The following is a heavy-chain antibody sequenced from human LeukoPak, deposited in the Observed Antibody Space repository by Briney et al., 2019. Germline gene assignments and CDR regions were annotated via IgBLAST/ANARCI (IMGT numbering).Heavy chain of an antibody. CDR1: GGSFSGYY. J-gene: IGHJ5*02. Sequence: PSETLSLTCAVYGGSFSGYYWSWIRQPPGKGLEWIGEINHSGSTNYNPSLKSRVTISVDTSKNQFSLKLSSVSAADTAVYYCARGNNFASWFDPWGQRTLVTVSS. D-gene: IGHD1/OR15-1a*01. V-gene: IGHV4-34*01. CDR3: ARGNNFASWFDP. CDR2: INHSGST.